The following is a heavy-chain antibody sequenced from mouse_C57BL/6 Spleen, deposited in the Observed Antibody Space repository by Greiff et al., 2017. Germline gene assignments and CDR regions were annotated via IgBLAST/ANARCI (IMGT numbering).Heavy chain of an antibody. CDR1: GYTFTSYG. CDR3: ARDDYEGDFDY. CDR2: IYPRSGNT. D-gene: IGHD2-4*01. J-gene: IGHJ2*01. Sequence: QVQLQQSGAELARPGASVKLSCKASGYTFTSYGISWVKQRTGQGLEWIGEIYPRSGNTYYNEKFKGKATLTADKSSSTAYMELRSLTSEDAAVYFWARDDYEGDFDYWGQGTTLTVSS. V-gene: IGHV1-81*01.